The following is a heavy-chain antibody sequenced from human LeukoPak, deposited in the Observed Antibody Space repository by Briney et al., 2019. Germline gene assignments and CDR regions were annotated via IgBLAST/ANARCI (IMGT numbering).Heavy chain of an antibody. CDR1: GGSISSYY. J-gene: IGHJ5*02. D-gene: IGHD3-10*01. CDR3: ARAGLMVRGVTAAWFDP. CDR2: IYTSGST. V-gene: IGHV4-4*07. Sequence: SETLSLTCTVSGGSISSYYWSWIRQPAGKGQEWIGRIYTSGSTNYNPSLKSRVTMSVDTSKNQFSLKLSSVTAADTAVYYCARAGLMVRGVTAAWFDPWGQGTLVTVSS.